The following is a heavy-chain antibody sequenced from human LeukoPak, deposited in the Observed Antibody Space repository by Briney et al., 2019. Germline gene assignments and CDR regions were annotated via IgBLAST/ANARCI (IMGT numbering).Heavy chain of an antibody. J-gene: IGHJ4*02. CDR2: IYYSGST. CDR1: GGSISSYY. V-gene: IGHV4-59*08. Sequence: SETLSLTCTVSGGSISSYYWSWIRQPPGKGLEWIGYIYYSGSTNYNPSLKSRVTISVNTSKNQFSLKLSSVTAADTAVYYCARHHEYSSSWEGSGFDYWGQGTLVTVSS. CDR3: ARHHEYSSSWEGSGFDY. D-gene: IGHD6-13*01.